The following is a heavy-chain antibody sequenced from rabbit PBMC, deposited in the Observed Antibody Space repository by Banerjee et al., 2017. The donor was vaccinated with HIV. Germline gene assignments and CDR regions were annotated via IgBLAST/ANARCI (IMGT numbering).Heavy chain of an antibody. D-gene: IGHD2-1*01. J-gene: IGHJ3*01. V-gene: IGHV1S40*01. CDR2: IYTSSGNT. CDR1: GFSFSSSYY. Sequence: QSLEESGGDLVKPGASLTLTCTASGFSFSSSYYMCWVRQAPGKGLEWIGCIYTSSGNTYYASWAKGRFTISKTSSTTVTLQMTSLTAADTATYFCARRWADYDIGDLWGQGTLVTVS. CDR3: ARRWADYDIGDL.